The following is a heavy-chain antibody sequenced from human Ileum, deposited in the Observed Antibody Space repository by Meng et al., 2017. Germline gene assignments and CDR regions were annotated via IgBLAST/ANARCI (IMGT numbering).Heavy chain of an antibody. CDR3: ARGGPWFDP. CDR2: INHSGST. V-gene: IGHV4-34*01. J-gene: IGHJ5*02. CDR1: GGSFSGYY. Sequence: QVQLQQWGAGLLKPSETLSLTCAGYGGSFSGYYWSWIRQPPGKGLEWIGEINHSGSTNYNPSLKSRVTISVDTSKNQFSLKLSSVTAADTAVYYCARGGPWFDPWGQGTLVTVPS.